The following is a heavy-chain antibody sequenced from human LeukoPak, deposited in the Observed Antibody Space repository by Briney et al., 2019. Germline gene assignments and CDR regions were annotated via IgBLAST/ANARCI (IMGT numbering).Heavy chain of an antibody. CDR3: ARDFDCSSTSCAIYAFDI. D-gene: IGHD2-2*01. Sequence: PGGSLRLSCAASGFTFSSYGMHWVRQAPGKGLEWVAFIRYDGSNKYYADSVKGRFTISRDNSKNTLYLQMNSLRAEDTAVYYCARDFDCSSTSCAIYAFDIWGQGTMVTVSS. CDR1: GFTFSSYG. J-gene: IGHJ3*02. CDR2: IRYDGSNK. V-gene: IGHV3-30*02.